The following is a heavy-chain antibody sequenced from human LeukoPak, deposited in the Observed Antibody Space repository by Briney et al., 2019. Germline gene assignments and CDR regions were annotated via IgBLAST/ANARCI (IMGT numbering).Heavy chain of an antibody. Sequence: PGGSLRLSCAASGFTFSSYWMAWVRQAPGKGLEWVANINQDGGEKYYVDSVKGRFTISRDNAKNSLYLQMNSLRAEDTAVYYCASDPTAVPNNWFDPWGQGTLVTVSS. CDR2: INQDGGEK. J-gene: IGHJ5*02. V-gene: IGHV3-7*01. CDR3: ASDPTAVPNNWFDP. CDR1: GFTFSSYW. D-gene: IGHD6-19*01.